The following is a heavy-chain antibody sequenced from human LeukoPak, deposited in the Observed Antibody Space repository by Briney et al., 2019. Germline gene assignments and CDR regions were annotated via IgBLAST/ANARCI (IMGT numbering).Heavy chain of an antibody. CDR3: ARAFLDV. J-gene: IGHJ6*04. Sequence: SGGSLRLSCATSGFTFTNYHMNWVRQAPGKGLEWVSYISSDGTNILYADSVRGRFTISRDNAKNSPYLQMNSLRAEDTAVYYCARAFLDVWGKGTTVTVSS. CDR2: ISSDGTNI. CDR1: GFTFTNYH. V-gene: IGHV3-48*04. D-gene: IGHD2/OR15-2a*01.